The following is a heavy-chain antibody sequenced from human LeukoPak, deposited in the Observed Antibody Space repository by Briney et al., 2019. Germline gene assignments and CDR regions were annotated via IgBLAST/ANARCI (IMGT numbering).Heavy chain of an antibody. Sequence: ASVKVSCKASGYTFTSYGISWVRQAPGQGLEWMGWISAYNGNTNYAQKLQGRVTMTTDTSTSTAYMELRSLRSDDTAVYYCARVRKEQLARNYYYYMDVWGKGTTVTISS. CDR3: ARVRKEQLARNYYYYMDV. D-gene: IGHD6-13*01. CDR2: ISAYNGNT. V-gene: IGHV1-18*01. J-gene: IGHJ6*03. CDR1: GYTFTSYG.